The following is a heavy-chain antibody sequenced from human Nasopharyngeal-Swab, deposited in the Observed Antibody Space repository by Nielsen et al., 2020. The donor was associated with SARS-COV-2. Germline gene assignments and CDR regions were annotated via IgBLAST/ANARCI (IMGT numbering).Heavy chain of an antibody. Sequence: ASVKVSCKASGYTFTSYAMHWVRQAPGQRLEWMGWINAGNGNTKYSQKFQGRVTITRDTSASTAYMELSSLRSEDTAVYYCARAQDYCDSSGSAFDIWGQGTMVTVSS. CDR2: INAGNGNT. CDR1: GYTFTSYA. J-gene: IGHJ3*02. V-gene: IGHV1-3*01. CDR3: ARAQDYCDSSGSAFDI. D-gene: IGHD3-22*01.